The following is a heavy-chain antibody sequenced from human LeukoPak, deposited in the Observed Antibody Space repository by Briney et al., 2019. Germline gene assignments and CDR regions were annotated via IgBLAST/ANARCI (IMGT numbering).Heavy chain of an antibody. J-gene: IGHJ5*02. CDR1: GGSFSGYY. D-gene: IGHD6-19*01. V-gene: IGHV4-34*01. CDR3: ARTSGYSSGWYSP. Sequence: SETLSLTCAVYGGSFSGYYWSWIRQPPGKGLEWIGEINRSGSTNYNPSLKSRVTISVDTSKNQFSLKLSSVTAADTAVYYCARTSGYSSGWYSPWGQGTLVTVSS. CDR2: INRSGST.